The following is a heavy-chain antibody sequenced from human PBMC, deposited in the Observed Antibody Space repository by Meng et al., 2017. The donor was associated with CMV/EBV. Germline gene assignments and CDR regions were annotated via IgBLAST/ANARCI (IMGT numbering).Heavy chain of an antibody. D-gene: IGHD1-14*01. CDR2: IIPILGIA. V-gene: IGHV1-69*04. CDR3: AREGGQAEHRWMTFDY. J-gene: IGHJ4*02. Sequence: SVKVSCKASGGTFSSYTISWVRQAPGQGLEWMGRIIPILGIANNAQKFQGRVTITADKSTSTAYMELSSLRSEDTAVYYCAREGGQAEHRWMTFDYWGQGTLHRLL. CDR1: GGTFSSYT.